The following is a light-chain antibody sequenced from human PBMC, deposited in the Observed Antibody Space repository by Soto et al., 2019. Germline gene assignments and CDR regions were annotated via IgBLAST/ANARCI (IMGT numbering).Light chain of an antibody. CDR2: DAS. V-gene: IGKV1-5*01. J-gene: IGKJ1*01. CDR3: LRYNAISQT. Sequence: SLAAVSVKERDRVTITCRASQSMNSWLAWYQQKPGEAPKVLIYDASSLESGVPSRFSGSGSGTEFTLTIGSLQPEDFATYNCLRYNAISQTFGQGTKVDI. CDR1: QSMNSW.